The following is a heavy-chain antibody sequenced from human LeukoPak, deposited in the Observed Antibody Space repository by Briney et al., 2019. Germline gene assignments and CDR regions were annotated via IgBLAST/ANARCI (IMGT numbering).Heavy chain of an antibody. D-gene: IGHD3-22*01. CDR2: INPSGGST. V-gene: IGHV1-46*01. Sequence: ASVKVSCKASGYTFTSYYMHWVRQAPGQGLEWMGIINPSGGSTSYAQKFQGRVTMTRDTSTSTVYMELSSLRSEDTAVYYCARDVYYDSSGYASHDSFDYWGQGTLVTVSP. J-gene: IGHJ4*02. CDR1: GYTFTSYY. CDR3: ARDVYYDSSGYASHDSFDY.